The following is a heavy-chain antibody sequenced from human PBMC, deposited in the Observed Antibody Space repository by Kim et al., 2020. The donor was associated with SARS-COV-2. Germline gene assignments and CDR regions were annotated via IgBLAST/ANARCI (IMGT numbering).Heavy chain of an antibody. Sequence: STNYNPSLKSRVTISVDTTKKQFSRKLSSVTAADTAVYYCAHRSGGLDFDYWGQGTLVTVSS. D-gene: IGHD3-16*01. V-gene: IGHV4-34*01. J-gene: IGHJ4*02. CDR3: AHRSGGLDFDY. CDR2: ST.